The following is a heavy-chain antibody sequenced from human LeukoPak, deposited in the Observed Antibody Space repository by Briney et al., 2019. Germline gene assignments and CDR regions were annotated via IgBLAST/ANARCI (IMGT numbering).Heavy chain of an antibody. J-gene: IGHJ5*02. V-gene: IGHV1-18*01. CDR3: AREYVAAANSLFDP. Sequence: ASVKVSCKASGYTFTSYGISWVRQAPGQGLEWMGWISAYNGNTNYAQKLHGRVTMTTDTSTSTAYMELRSLRSDDTAVYYCAREYVAAANSLFDPWGQGTLVTVSS. CDR2: ISAYNGNT. D-gene: IGHD6-13*01. CDR1: GYTFTSYG.